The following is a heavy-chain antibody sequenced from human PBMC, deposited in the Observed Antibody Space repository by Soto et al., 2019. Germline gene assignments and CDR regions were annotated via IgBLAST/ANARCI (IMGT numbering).Heavy chain of an antibody. V-gene: IGHV1-24*01. CDR2: FDPEDGET. Sequence: ASVKVSCKVSGYTLTDLSMQWVRQAPGKGLEWMGGFDPEDGETIYAQKFQGRVTMTEDTATDTAYMELSSLRSEDTAVYYCARGRGIAVAGIFGYWGQGTLVTVSS. CDR1: GYTLTDLS. CDR3: ARGRGIAVAGIFGY. D-gene: IGHD6-19*01. J-gene: IGHJ4*02.